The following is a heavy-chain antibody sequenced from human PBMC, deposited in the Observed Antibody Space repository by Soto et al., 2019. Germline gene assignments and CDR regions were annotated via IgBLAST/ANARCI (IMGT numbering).Heavy chain of an antibody. V-gene: IGHV3-30*18. CDR2: ISYDGSNK. D-gene: IGHD1-7*01. J-gene: IGHJ6*03. CDR1: GFTFSSYG. CDR3: AKDRVLYNWNYSAMDV. Sequence: GGSLRLSCAASGFTFSSYGMHWVRQAPGKGLEWVAVISYDGSNKYYADSVKGRFTISRDNSKNKLYLQMNSLRAEDTAVYYCAKDRVLYNWNYSAMDVWGKGTTVTVSS.